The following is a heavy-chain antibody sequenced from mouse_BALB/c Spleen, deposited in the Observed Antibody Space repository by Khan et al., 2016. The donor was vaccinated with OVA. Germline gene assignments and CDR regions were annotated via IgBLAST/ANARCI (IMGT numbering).Heavy chain of an antibody. CDR1: GYAITSDYA. D-gene: IGHD1-1*01. CDR3: ARSGTMNTAVVTDFDC. CDR2: IKYSDST. Sequence: EVQLQESGPGLVKPSQSLSLTCTVTGYAITSDYAWNWIRQFPGNKLEWMGYIKYSDSTSYNPSLKSRISITRDTSKNQVFLQLKSVTTEAPATYSCARSGTMNTAVVTDFDCWGQRTTLTVSS. J-gene: IGHJ2*01. V-gene: IGHV3-2*02.